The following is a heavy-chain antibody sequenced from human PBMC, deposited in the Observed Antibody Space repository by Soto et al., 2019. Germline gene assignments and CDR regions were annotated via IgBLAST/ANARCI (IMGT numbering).Heavy chain of an antibody. Sequence: QVQLVESGGGVVQPGRSLRLSCAASGFTFSSYAMHWVRQAPGKGLEWVAGISYDGSNKYYADSVKGRFTISRDNSKNTLNLQMNSVRAEDTAVYYCAREASCGGDCLYFDYWGQGTLVTVSS. CDR3: AREASCGGDCLYFDY. CDR2: ISYDGSNK. CDR1: GFTFSSYA. D-gene: IGHD2-21*02. J-gene: IGHJ4*02. V-gene: IGHV3-30-3*01.